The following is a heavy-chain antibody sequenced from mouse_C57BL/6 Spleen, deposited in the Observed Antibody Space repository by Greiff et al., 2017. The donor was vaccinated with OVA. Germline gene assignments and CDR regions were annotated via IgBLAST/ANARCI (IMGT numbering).Heavy chain of an antibody. CDR2: IYPGDGGT. CDR1: GYAFSSSW. V-gene: IGHV1-82*01. J-gene: IGHJ2*01. Sequence: VQLQESGPELVKPGASVKLSCKASGYAFSSSWMNWVKQRPGKGLEWIGRIYPGDGGTNYNGKFKGKATLTADKSSSTAYMQHSSLTSEDAAVYFCAISTVDPLDYWGQGTTLTVSS. CDR3: AISTVDPLDY. D-gene: IGHD1-1*01.